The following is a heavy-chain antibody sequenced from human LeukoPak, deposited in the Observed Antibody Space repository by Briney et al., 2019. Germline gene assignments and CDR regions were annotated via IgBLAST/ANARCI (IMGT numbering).Heavy chain of an antibody. Sequence: GGSLRLSCAASGFTFDDYAMHWVRQAPGKGLEWVSLISWDGGSTYYADSVKGRFTISRDNSKNSLYLQMNSLRAEDTALYYCAKDCIPSGSYALDYWGQGTLVTVSS. D-gene: IGHD1-26*01. CDR3: AKDCIPSGSYALDY. J-gene: IGHJ4*02. CDR2: ISWDGGST. CDR1: GFTFDDYA. V-gene: IGHV3-43D*03.